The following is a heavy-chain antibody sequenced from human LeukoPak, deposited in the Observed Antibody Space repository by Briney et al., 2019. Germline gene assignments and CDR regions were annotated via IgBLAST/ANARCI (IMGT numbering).Heavy chain of an antibody. CDR3: AQVNFCSSTSCYKALWFDP. J-gene: IGHJ5*02. D-gene: IGHD2-2*02. CDR1: GGSFSGYY. CDR2: INHSGST. V-gene: IGHV4-34*01. Sequence: SETLSLTCAVYGGSFSGYYWSWIRQPPGKGLEWIGEINHSGSTNYNPSLKSRVTISVDTSKNQFSLKLSSVTAADTAVYYCAQVNFCSSTSCYKALWFDPWGQGTLVTVSS.